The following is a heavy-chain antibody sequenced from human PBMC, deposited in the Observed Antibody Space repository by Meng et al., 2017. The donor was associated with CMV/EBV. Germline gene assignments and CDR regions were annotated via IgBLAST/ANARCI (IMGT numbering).Heavy chain of an antibody. CDR3: AKDELHVSQNYDFWSGYSTGAFDI. CDR1: GFTFSSYS. Sequence: GESLKISCAASGFTFSSYSMNWVRQAPGKGLEWVSSISSSSSYIYYADSVKGRFTISRDNSKNTLYLQMNSLRAEDTAVYYCAKDELHVSQNYDFWSGYSTGAFDIWGQGTMVTVSS. CDR2: ISSSSSYI. D-gene: IGHD3-3*01. J-gene: IGHJ3*02. V-gene: IGHV3-21*01.